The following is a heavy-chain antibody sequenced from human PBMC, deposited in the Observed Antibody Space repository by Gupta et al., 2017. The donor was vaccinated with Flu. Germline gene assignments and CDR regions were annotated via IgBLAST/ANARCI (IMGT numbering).Heavy chain of an antibody. Sequence: QVTLRESGPALVKPTQTLTLTGTFSGFSLRTSGMCVSWIRQHPGKALAWLALIDWDDDKYYSTSLKTRLTISKDTSKNQVVLTMTNMDPVDTATYYCARRQDSSGWYGPFDYWGQGTLVTVSS. D-gene: IGHD6-19*01. CDR3: ARRQDSSGWYGPFDY. CDR1: GFSLRTSGMC. J-gene: IGHJ4*02. V-gene: IGHV2-70*01. CDR2: IDWDDDK.